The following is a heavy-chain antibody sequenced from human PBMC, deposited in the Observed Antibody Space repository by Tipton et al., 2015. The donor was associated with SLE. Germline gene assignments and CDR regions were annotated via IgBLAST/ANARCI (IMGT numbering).Heavy chain of an antibody. CDR3: AREYSSGWAAYWYFDL. CDR1: GFTFSSYW. Sequence: SLRLSCAASGFTFSSYWMSWVRQAPGKGLEWVANIKQDGSEKYYVDSVKGRFTISRHNAKNSLYLQRNSLRAEDTAAYYCAREYSSGWAAYWYFDLWGRGTLVTVSS. CDR2: IKQDGSEK. V-gene: IGHV3-7*01. J-gene: IGHJ2*01. D-gene: IGHD6-19*01.